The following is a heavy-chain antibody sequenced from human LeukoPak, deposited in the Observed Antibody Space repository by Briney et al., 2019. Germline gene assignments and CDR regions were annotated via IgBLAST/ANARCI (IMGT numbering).Heavy chain of an antibody. CDR2: MYTSGST. CDR3: ARDGCSGGSCYPGGEY. D-gene: IGHD2-15*01. J-gene: IGHJ4*02. Sequence: SQTLSLTCTVSGGSISSGSYYWSWIRQPAGKGLEWIGRMYTSGSTNYNPSLKSRVTISVDTSKNQFSLKLSSVTAADTAVYYCARDGCSGGSCYPGGEYWGQGTLVTVSS. V-gene: IGHV4-61*02. CDR1: GGSISSGSYY.